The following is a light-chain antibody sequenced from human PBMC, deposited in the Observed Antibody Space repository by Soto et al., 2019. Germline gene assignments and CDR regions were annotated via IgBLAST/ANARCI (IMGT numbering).Light chain of an antibody. CDR2: GAS. Sequence: EIVLTRSPGTLSRSPGEGAAVCFMASQSVSNNYLAWYQQKPGQAPRLLIYGASNRATGIPDRFSGSGSGTDFTLTISRLETEDSAVYYCQQYLSSDTFGQGTKVDIK. J-gene: IGKJ1*01. CDR3: QQYLSSDT. V-gene: IGKV3-20*01. CDR1: QSVSNNY.